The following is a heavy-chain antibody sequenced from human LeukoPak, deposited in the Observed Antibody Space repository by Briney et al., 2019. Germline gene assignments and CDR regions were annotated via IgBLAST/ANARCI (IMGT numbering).Heavy chain of an antibody. CDR3: ARHFGGSGSYPYYFDY. J-gene: IGHJ4*02. Sequence: SQTLSLTCAVSGGSISSGGYSWSWIRQPPGKGPEWIGYIYYSGSTNYNPSLKSRVTISVDTSKNQFSLKLSSVTAADTAVYYCARHFGGSGSYPYYFDYWGQGTLVTVSS. V-gene: IGHV4-30-4*07. D-gene: IGHD3-10*01. CDR2: IYYSGST. CDR1: GGSISSGGYS.